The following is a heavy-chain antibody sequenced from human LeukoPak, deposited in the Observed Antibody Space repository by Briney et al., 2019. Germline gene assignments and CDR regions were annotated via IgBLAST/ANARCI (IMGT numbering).Heavy chain of an antibody. D-gene: IGHD4-17*01. J-gene: IGHJ4*02. Sequence: GASVKVSCKAAGYTFTGYYMHWVRQAPGQGLEWMGWINPNPNSGGTNYAQNFQGRVTMTRDTSISTAYMELSRLRSDDTAVYYCARVSLDYGDYVAGHWGQGTLVTVSS. CDR2: INPNPNSGGT. V-gene: IGHV1-2*02. CDR3: ARVSLDYGDYVAGH. CDR1: GYTFTGYY.